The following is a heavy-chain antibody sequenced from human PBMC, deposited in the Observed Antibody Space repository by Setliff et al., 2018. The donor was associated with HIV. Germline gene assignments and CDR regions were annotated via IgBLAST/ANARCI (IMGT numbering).Heavy chain of an antibody. D-gene: IGHD1-26*01. CDR1: GGTFSSYA. CDR2: INAGNGNT. J-gene: IGHJ6*03. V-gene: IGHV1-3*01. Sequence: ASVKVSCKASGGTFSSYAISWVRQAPGQRLEWMGWINAGNGNTKYSQKFQGRVTITRDTSASTAYMELSSLRSEDTAVYYCARAGGSYSYYYYYMDVWGKGTTVTVSS. CDR3: ARAGGSYSYYYYYMDV.